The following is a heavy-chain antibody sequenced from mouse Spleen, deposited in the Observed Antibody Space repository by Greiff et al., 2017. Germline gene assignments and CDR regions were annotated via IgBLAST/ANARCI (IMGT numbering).Heavy chain of an antibody. CDR3: ARVYYYGSYYFDY. CDR1: GFTFSSYA. CDR2: ISSGGSYT. J-gene: IGHJ2*01. D-gene: IGHD1-1*01. Sequence: DVKLVESGGGLVKPGGSLKLSCAASGFTFSSYAMSWVRQSPEKRLEWVAEISSGGSYTYYPDTVTGRFTISRDNAKNTLYLEMSSLRSEDTAMYYCARVYYYGSYYFDYWGQGTTLTVSS. V-gene: IGHV5-9-4*01.